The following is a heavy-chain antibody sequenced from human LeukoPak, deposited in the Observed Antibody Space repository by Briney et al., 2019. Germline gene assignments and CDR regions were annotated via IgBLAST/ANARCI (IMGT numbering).Heavy chain of an antibody. CDR1: GYTFTSYG. Sequence: ASVKVSCKASGYTFTSYGISWVRQAPGQGLEWMGWISAYNGNTNYAQKLQGRVTMTTGTSTSTAYMELRSLRSDDTAVYYCARGGSYPGKNYDFWSGYLGYYYYMDVWGKGTTVTVSS. D-gene: IGHD3-3*01. CDR2: ISAYNGNT. J-gene: IGHJ6*03. V-gene: IGHV1-18*01. CDR3: ARGGSYPGKNYDFWSGYLGYYYYMDV.